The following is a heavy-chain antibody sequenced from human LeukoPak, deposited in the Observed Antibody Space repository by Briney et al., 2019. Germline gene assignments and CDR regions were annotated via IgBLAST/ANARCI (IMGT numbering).Heavy chain of an antibody. V-gene: IGHV3-7*01. CDR2: IKQDGSET. CDR3: ASRSCSISACRASSYHCMDF. J-gene: IGHJ6*03. D-gene: IGHD2-2*01. Sequence: GGSLRLSCATSGFTFSNYWMTWVRKPPGKGLEWVANIKQDGSETNYADSVKGRFTISRDNAKNSVYLQMSSLRAEDTAVYYCASRSCSISACRASSYHCMDFWGKGTTVTVSS. CDR1: GFTFSNYW.